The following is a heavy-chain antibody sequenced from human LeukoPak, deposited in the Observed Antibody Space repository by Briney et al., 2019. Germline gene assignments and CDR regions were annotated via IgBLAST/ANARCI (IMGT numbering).Heavy chain of an antibody. CDR1: GGSFSGYY. J-gene: IGHJ4*02. V-gene: IGHV4-34*01. CDR2: INHSGST. CDR3: ARFSGYDPSGLFDY. D-gene: IGHD5-12*01. Sequence: PSETLSLTCAVYGGSFSGYYWSWIRQPPGKGLEWIGEINHSGSTNYNPSLKSRVTISVDTSKNQFSLKLSSVTAADTAVYYCARFSGYDPSGLFDYWGQGTLVTVSS.